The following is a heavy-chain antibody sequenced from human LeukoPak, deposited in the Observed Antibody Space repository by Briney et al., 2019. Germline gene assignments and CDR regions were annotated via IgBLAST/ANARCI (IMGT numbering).Heavy chain of an antibody. J-gene: IGHJ4*02. Sequence: ASVKVSCKASGGTFSSYAISWVRQAPGQGLEWMGRINPKNGDTNYAQKFQDRVTMTRDTSISTAYMELSRLRSDDTAVYYCARERLKWLAYHPDYWGQGTLVTVSS. V-gene: IGHV1-2*06. CDR3: ARERLKWLAYHPDY. CDR1: GGTFSSYA. CDR2: INPKNGDT. D-gene: IGHD6-19*01.